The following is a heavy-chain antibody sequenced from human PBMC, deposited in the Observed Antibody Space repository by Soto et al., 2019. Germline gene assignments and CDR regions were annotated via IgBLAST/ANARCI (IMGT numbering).Heavy chain of an antibody. Sequence: SGPTLVNPTQTLTLTCIFSGFSLRTSEVGVGWIRQPPGKALEWLGFIYWNDDKRYSPSLKSRLTITKDTSKNQVVLTMANMDPVDTATYYCAKSGSSGWYGWFDPWGHGTLVTVSS. CDR1: GFSLRTSEVG. J-gene: IGHJ5*02. CDR3: AKSGSSGWYGWFDP. D-gene: IGHD6-19*01. V-gene: IGHV2-5*01. CDR2: IYWNDDK.